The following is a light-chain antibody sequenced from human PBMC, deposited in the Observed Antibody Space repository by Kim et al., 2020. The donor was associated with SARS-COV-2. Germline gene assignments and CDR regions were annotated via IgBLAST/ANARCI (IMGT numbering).Light chain of an antibody. V-gene: IGKV3-20*01. Sequence: RGERATLSGRASQSVSSSYLAWYQQKPGQAPRLLIYGASSRATGVPDRFSGSGSGTDFTLTITRLEPEDFAVYYCQQYGNSPHTFGQGTKVEIK. CDR3: QQYGNSPHT. CDR2: GAS. J-gene: IGKJ1*01. CDR1: QSVSSSY.